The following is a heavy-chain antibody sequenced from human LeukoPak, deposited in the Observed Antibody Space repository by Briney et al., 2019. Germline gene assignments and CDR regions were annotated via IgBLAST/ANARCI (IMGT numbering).Heavy chain of an antibody. Sequence: SETLSLTCTVSGGSISSYYWSWIRQPPGKGLEWIGYIYYSGSTNYNPSLKSRVTISVDTSKNQFSLKLSSVTAADTAVYYCASDLTTTFSFDIWGQGTMVTVSS. CDR2: IYYSGST. CDR3: ASDLTTTFSFDI. D-gene: IGHD4-17*01. J-gene: IGHJ3*02. V-gene: IGHV4-59*01. CDR1: GGSISSYY.